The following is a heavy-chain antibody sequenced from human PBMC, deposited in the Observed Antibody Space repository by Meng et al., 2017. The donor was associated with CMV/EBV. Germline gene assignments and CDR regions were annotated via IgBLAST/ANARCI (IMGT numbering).Heavy chain of an antibody. V-gene: IGHV4-59*01. CDR1: GGSISSYY. J-gene: IGHJ6*02. Sequence: SETLSLTCTVSGGSISSYYWSWIRQPPGKGLEWIGYIYYSGSTNYNPSLKSRVTISVDTSKNQFPLKLSSVTAADTAVYYCARGADIVVVPAAIRPIGYYYGMDVWGQGTTVTVSS. CDR3: ARGADIVVVPAAIRPIGYYYGMDV. CDR2: IYYSGST. D-gene: IGHD2-2*02.